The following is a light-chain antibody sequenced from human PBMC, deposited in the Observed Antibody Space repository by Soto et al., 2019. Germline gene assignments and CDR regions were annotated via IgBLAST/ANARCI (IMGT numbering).Light chain of an antibody. V-gene: IGKV1-5*01. Sequence: DIEMTQSTPTLPASIGDRVTIPCLASQSRDNCLAWYQQKPGKAPKLLIYDASSLESGVPSRFSVSGSETEFTLTISSLLPDDFAAYYCQQYIRSWTFGKGTKVDIK. CDR3: QQYIRSWT. CDR2: DAS. J-gene: IGKJ1*01. CDR1: QSRDNC.